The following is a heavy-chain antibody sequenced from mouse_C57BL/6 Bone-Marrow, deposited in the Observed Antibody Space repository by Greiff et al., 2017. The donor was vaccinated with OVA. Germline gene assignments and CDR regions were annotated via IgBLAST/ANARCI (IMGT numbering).Heavy chain of an antibody. J-gene: IGHJ1*03. V-gene: IGHV1-55*01. Sequence: VQLQQPGAELVKPGASVKMSCKASGYTFSSYWITWVKQRPGQGLEWIGDIYPGSGSTNYNEKFKSKATLTVDTSSSTAYMQLSSLTFEDSAVYYCARRYYGSSWYFDVWGTGTTVTVSS. CDR1: GYTFSSYW. D-gene: IGHD1-1*01. CDR2: IYPGSGST. CDR3: ARRYYGSSWYFDV.